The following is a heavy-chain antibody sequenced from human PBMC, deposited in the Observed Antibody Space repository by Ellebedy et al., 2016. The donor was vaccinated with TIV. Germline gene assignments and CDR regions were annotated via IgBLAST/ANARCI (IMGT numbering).Heavy chain of an antibody. CDR3: AKDGSGSFYYFDY. V-gene: IGHV3-48*03. D-gene: IGHD3-10*01. Sequence: PGGSLRLSCAASGFTFSSYEMNWVRQAPGKGLEWVSYISSSGSTIYYADSVKGRFTTSRDNAKNSLYLQMNSLRAEDMALYYCAKDGSGSFYYFDYWGQGTLVTVSS. CDR1: GFTFSSYE. CDR2: ISSSGSTI. J-gene: IGHJ4*02.